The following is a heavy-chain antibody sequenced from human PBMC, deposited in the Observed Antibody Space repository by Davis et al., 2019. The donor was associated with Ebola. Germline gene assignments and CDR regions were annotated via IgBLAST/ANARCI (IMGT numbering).Heavy chain of an antibody. D-gene: IGHD2-2*01. V-gene: IGHV4-38-2*02. CDR2: IYYSGST. J-gene: IGHJ4*02. CDR1: GYSISSGYY. CDR3: ARGPEGVPAAKRLDY. Sequence: PGGSLRLSCTVPGYSISSGYYWGWLRQPPGKGLEWIGSIYYSGSTYYNPSLKSRVTISVDTSKNQFSLKLSSVTAADTAVYYCARGPEGVPAAKRLDYWGQGTLVTVSS.